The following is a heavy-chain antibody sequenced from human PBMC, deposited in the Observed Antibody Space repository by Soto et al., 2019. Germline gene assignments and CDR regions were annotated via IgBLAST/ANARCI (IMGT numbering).Heavy chain of an antibody. CDR3: SSKVRTPARSFVV. CDR2: INWIGGST. Sequence: KGMEWVSAINWIGGSTNYADSMKDRFTISRDNAKNSLYLQMSSLSAEDTAVYYCSSKVRTPARSFVVWCQGIMVTGSS. V-gene: IGHV3-20*03. D-gene: IGHD3-9*01. J-gene: IGHJ4*02.